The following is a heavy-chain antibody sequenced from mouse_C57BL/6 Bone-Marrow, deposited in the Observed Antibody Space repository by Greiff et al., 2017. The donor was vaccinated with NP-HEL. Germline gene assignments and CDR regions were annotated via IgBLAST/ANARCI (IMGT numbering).Heavy chain of an antibody. Sequence: QVQLKESGPGLVAPSQSLSITCTVSGFSFTSYGVHWVRQPPGKGLEWLVVIWSDGSTTYNSALKSRLSIRKDNSKSQVFLKMNSLQTDYTAMYYCARHSPILELAHAMDYWGKGTSVTVSS. CDR1: GFSFTSYG. CDR2: IWSDGST. D-gene: IGHD4-1*01. CDR3: ARHSPILELAHAMDY. J-gene: IGHJ4*01. V-gene: IGHV2-6-1*01.